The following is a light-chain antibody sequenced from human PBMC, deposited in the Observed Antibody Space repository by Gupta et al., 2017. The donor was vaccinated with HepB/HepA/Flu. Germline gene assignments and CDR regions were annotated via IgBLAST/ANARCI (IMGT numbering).Light chain of an antibody. CDR3: QSDDNNSHVV. CDR1: SGSIARNY. CDR2: EDD. V-gene: IGLV6-57*03. Sequence: RLPQPHSVSVSLGTTITISCTRNSGSIARNYVQWYQQRPGSAPTIVIYEDDKRPSGVPDRFSGSIDSSSNAASLTIYGLKSEDGADYYCQSDDNNSHVVFGGGTKLTVL. J-gene: IGLJ2*01.